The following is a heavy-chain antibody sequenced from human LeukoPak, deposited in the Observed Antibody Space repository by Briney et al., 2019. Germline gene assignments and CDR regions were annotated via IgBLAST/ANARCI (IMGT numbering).Heavy chain of an antibody. CDR1: GVSISSYY. Sequence: PSETLSLTCTVSGVSISSYYWSWVRQPPGKGLEWVGYIYYSGSTNYNPSLKSRVTISVDTSKKQFSLKLSSVTAADTAVYYCARGPGGAAAGTIWFDPWGQGTLVTVSS. CDR3: ARGPGGAAAGTIWFDP. D-gene: IGHD6-13*01. CDR2: IYYSGST. J-gene: IGHJ5*02. V-gene: IGHV4-59*01.